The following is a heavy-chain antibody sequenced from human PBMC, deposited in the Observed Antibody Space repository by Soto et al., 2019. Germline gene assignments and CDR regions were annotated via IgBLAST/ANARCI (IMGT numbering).Heavy chain of an antibody. CDR3: APWFDAFDY. CDR2: ISYDGSNK. D-gene: IGHD3-10*01. CDR1: GFTFSSYG. Sequence: GGSLRLSCAASGFTFSSYGMHWVRQAPGKGLEWVAVISYDGSNKYYADSVKGRFTISRDNSKNTLYLQMNSLRAEDTAVYYCAPWFDAFDYWGQGTLVTVSS. J-gene: IGHJ4*02. V-gene: IGHV3-30*03.